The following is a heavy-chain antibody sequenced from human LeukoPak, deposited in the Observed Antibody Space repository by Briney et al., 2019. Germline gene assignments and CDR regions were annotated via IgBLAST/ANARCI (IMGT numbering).Heavy chain of an antibody. CDR2: INHSGST. D-gene: IGHD6-13*01. CDR1: GGSFSGYY. J-gene: IGHJ4*02. CDR3: ASPIAAAPFFDY. Sequence: SETLSLTSAVYGGSFSGYYWSWIRQPPGKGLEWIGEINHSGSTNYNPSLKSRVTIPVDTSKNQFSLKLSSVTAADTAVYYCASPIAAAPFFDYWGQGTLVTVSS. V-gene: IGHV4-34*01.